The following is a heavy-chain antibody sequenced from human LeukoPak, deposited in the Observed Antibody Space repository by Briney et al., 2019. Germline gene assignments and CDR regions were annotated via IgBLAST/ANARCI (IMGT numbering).Heavy chain of an antibody. J-gene: IGHJ4*02. CDR1: GFTFSSYA. Sequence: GGSLRLSCAASGFTFSSYAMSWVRQAPGKGLEWVSAISGSGGSTYYADSVKGRFTISRDISKNTLYLQMNSLRVEDTAVYYCAKGPKQLLVGSRGYYFDYWGQGTLVTVSS. CDR2: ISGSGGST. V-gene: IGHV3-23*01. CDR3: AKGPKQLLVGSRGYYFDY. D-gene: IGHD6-13*01.